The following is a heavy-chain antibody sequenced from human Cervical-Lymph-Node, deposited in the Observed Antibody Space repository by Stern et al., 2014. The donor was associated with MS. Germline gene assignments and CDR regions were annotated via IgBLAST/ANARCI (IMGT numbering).Heavy chain of an antibody. CDR2: ISPVDSET. D-gene: IGHD2-2*02. V-gene: IGHV5-51*01. J-gene: IGHJ4*02. CDR1: GYSFTNSW. CDR3: ARQGCDTTSCHTIDS. Sequence: EDQLVESGAEVKKPGQSLKISCKGSGYSFTNSWIGWVRQMHGKGLELMGIISPVDSETRYSPSFQGQVTISVAKSINTAYVQWTSREASDTAMYYCARQGCDTTSCHTIDSWGQGTLIAVSS.